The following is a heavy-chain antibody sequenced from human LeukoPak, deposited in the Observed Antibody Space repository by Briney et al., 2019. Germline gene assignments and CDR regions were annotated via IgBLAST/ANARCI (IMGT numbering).Heavy chain of an antibody. D-gene: IGHD1-1*01. CDR2: IYYSGSA. Sequence: SETLSLTCTVSGGSITSSSYYWGWIRQPPGKGLEWIGSIYYSGSAYYNPSLKSRITISEDTFKNQFSLKLTSVTAADTADYYCVSGMATLTGDAFDIWGQGPRVTVSS. J-gene: IGHJ3*02. CDR1: GGSITSSSYY. CDR3: VSGMATLTGDAFDI. V-gene: IGHV4-39*01.